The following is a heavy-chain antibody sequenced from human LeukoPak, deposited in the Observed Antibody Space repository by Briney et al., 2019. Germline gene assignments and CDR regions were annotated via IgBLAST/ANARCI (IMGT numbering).Heavy chain of an antibody. V-gene: IGHV3-33*01. J-gene: IGHJ4*02. D-gene: IGHD6-13*01. CDR1: GFTFSSYG. CDR3: ARWDIPTADIDY. CDR2: IRFDESHR. Sequence: GGSLRLSCAASGFTFSSYGMHWVRQAPGKGLEWVAVIRFDESHRYYVDSVKGRFTISRDNSKNTLFLQMNSLRAEDTALYYCARWDIPTADIDYWGQGTLVTVSS.